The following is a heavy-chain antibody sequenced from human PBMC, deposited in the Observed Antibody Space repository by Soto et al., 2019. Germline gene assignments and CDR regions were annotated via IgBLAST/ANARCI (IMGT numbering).Heavy chain of an antibody. Sequence: ASETLSLTCTVSGGSISSGDYYWSWIRQPPGKGLEWIGYIYYSGSTYYNPSLKSRVTISVDTSKNQFSLKLSSVTAADTAVYYCARGAQLYGDYLGVYWFDPWGQGTLVTVSS. CDR1: GGSISSGDYY. J-gene: IGHJ5*02. CDR2: IYYSGST. V-gene: IGHV4-30-4*01. D-gene: IGHD4-17*01. CDR3: ARGAQLYGDYLGVYWFDP.